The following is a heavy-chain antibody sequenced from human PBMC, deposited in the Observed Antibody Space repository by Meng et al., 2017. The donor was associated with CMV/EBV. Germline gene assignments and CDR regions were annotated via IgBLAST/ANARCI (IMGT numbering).Heavy chain of an antibody. V-gene: IGHV4-59*01. D-gene: IGHD2-21*01. CDR3: ARGPPYSTYYYYGMDV. CDR2: IYYSGST. J-gene: IGHJ6*02. Sequence: SETLSFTCTVSGGSISSYYWSWIRQPPGKGLEWIGYIYYSGSTNYNPSLKSRVTISVDTSKNQFSLKLSSVTAADTAVYYCARGPPYSTYYYYGMDVWGQGTTVTVSS. CDR1: GGSISSYY.